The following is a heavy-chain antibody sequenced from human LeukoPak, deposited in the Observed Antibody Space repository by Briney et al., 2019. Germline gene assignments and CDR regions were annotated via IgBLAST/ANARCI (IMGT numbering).Heavy chain of an antibody. J-gene: IGHJ4*02. CDR3: AKEGRSLQTY. CDR2: IKEDGTET. D-gene: IGHD5-24*01. Sequence: GGSLRLSCAVSGFIVSSDYMSWVRLAPGKGLEWVANIKEDGTETYYVDSVKGRFTISRDNAKNSLYLQMNSLRVEDTAVYYCAKEGRSLQTYWGQGTLVTVSS. V-gene: IGHV3-7*03. CDR1: GFIVSSDY.